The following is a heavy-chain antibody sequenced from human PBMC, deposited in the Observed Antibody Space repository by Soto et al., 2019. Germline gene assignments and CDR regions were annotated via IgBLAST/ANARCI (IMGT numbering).Heavy chain of an antibody. J-gene: IGHJ5*02. CDR1: GGSFSGYY. CDR2: INHSGST. Sequence: LSLTCAVYGGSFSGYYWSWIRQPPGKGLEWIGEINHSGSTNYNPSLKSRVTISVDTSKNQFSLKLSSVTAADTAVYYCARGRYYYGSGKQYNWFDPWGQGTLVTVSS. V-gene: IGHV4-34*01. D-gene: IGHD3-10*01. CDR3: ARGRYYYGSGKQYNWFDP.